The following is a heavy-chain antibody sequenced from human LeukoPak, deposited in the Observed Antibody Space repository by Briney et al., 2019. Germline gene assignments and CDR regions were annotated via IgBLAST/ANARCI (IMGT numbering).Heavy chain of an antibody. Sequence: ASVKVSCKASGYTFTSYGISWVRQAPGQGLEWKGWISAYNGNTNYAQKLQGRVTMTTDTSTSTAYMEPRSLRSDDTAVYYCARAGITMVRGVIITKYYFDYWGQGTLVTVSS. CDR3: ARAGITMVRGVIITKYYFDY. CDR1: GYTFTSYG. D-gene: IGHD3-10*01. J-gene: IGHJ4*02. CDR2: ISAYNGNT. V-gene: IGHV1-18*01.